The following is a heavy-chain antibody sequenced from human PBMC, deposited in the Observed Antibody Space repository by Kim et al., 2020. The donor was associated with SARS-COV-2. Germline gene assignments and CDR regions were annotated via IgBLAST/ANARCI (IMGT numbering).Heavy chain of an antibody. V-gene: IGHV3-23*01. Sequence: ADSVKGRFTITRDNSKNTLYLQMNRLRAEDTAVYYCAKDESFLAADYFDYWGQGTLVTVSS. CDR3: AKDESFLAADYFDY. J-gene: IGHJ4*02. D-gene: IGHD3-3*01.